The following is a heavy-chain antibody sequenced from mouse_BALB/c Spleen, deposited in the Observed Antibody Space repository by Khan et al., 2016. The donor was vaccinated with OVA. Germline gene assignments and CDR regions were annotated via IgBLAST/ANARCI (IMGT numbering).Heavy chain of an antibody. CDR2: IWAGGST. CDR1: GFSLTRHG. CDR3: ARNREPDYFDY. J-gene: IGHJ2*01. Sequence: QVQLKQSGPGLVAPSQSLSITCTVSGFSLTRHGIHWVRQPPGKGLEWLGIIWAGGSTNYNSALMSGLSITTDSSKSQVFLKMNSLQTDDTAIYYCARNREPDYFDYWGQGTTLTVSS. V-gene: IGHV2-9*02.